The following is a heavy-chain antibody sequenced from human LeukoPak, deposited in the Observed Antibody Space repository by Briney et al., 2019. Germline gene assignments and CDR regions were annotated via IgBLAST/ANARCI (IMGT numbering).Heavy chain of an antibody. CDR2: MNPNSGRT. Sequence: ASVKVSCKASGYTLTSYDINWVRQATGQGLEWMGWMNPNSGRTGYAQNFQGRIAITRNTSISTAYMELSSLRSEDTAVYYCTRETSSRYFDYWGQGTLVTVSS. V-gene: IGHV1-8*01. CDR1: GYTLTSYD. J-gene: IGHJ4*02. CDR3: TRETSSRYFDY.